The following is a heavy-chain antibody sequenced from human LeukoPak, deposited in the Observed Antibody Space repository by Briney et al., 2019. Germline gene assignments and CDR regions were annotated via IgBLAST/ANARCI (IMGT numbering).Heavy chain of an antibody. D-gene: IGHD2-21*02. CDR1: GFTVSSNY. J-gene: IGHJ4*02. CDR2: IRYDGSNK. Sequence: GGSLRLSCAASGFTVSSNYMSWVRQAPGKGLEWVAFIRYDGSNKYYADSVKGRFTISRDNSKNTLYLQMNSLRAEDTAVYYCARDLGGAYCGGDCSPYYFDYWGQGTLVTVSS. CDR3: ARDLGGAYCGGDCSPYYFDY. V-gene: IGHV3-30*02.